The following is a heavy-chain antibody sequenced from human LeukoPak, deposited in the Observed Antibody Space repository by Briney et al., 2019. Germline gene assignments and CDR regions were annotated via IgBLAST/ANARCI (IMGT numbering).Heavy chain of an antibody. V-gene: IGHV3-23*01. D-gene: IGHD2-15*01. J-gene: IGHJ4*02. Sequence: GGSLRLSCAASGFTLSSYAMSWVRQAPGKGLEWVSAISDTGNTYHADSVKGRFTISRDSSKNALFLQMNRLRPEDAAVYYCAEAPVTTCRGAFCYPFDYWGLGTLVTVSS. CDR1: GFTLSSYA. CDR3: AEAPVTTCRGAFCYPFDY. CDR2: ISDTGNT.